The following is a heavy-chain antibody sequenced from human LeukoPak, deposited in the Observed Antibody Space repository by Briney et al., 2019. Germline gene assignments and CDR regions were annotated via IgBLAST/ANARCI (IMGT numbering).Heavy chain of an antibody. CDR1: GFTFRSYV. CDR3: ARDPGTGDSSDY. V-gene: IGHV3-74*01. Sequence: GGSLRLSCAASGFTFRSYVMSWVRQAPGKGLVWVSRINSDGSSTSYADSVKGRFTISRDNAKNTLYLQMNSLRAEDTAVYYCARDPGTGDSSDYWGQGTLVTVSS. J-gene: IGHJ4*02. CDR2: INSDGSST. D-gene: IGHD7-27*01.